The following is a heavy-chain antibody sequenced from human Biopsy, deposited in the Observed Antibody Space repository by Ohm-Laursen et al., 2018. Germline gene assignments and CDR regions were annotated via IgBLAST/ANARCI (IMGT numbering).Heavy chain of an antibody. Sequence: SLRLSCAASGFSFSDYHMRWIRQAPGRGLEWVSYISGGGTIYYGDSMKGRVTIPRDNAKNSLYLQMNSLRAEDTAVYHCARSPGRDRMDVWGQGTTVIVSS. CDR1: GFSFSDYH. CDR3: ARSPGRDRMDV. V-gene: IGHV3-11*04. J-gene: IGHJ6*02. D-gene: IGHD1-14*01. CDR2: ISGGGTI.